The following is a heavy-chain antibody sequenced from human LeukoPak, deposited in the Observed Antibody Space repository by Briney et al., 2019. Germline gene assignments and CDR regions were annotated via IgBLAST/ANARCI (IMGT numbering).Heavy chain of an antibody. D-gene: IGHD3-3*01. CDR1: GYTFTSYD. CDR3: ARDPSTWNGYSDY. Sequence: GASVKVSCKTSGYTFTSYDLNWVRQATGQGLEWMGWVNPNSGNTGYAQKFQGRVTMTMDPSISTAYMELSSLRSEDTAVYYCARDPSTWNGYSDYWGQGTLVTVSS. V-gene: IGHV1-8*01. CDR2: VNPNSGNT. J-gene: IGHJ4*02.